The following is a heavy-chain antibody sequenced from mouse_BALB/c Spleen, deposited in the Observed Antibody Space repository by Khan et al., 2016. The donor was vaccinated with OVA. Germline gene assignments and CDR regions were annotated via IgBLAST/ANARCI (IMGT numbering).Heavy chain of an antibody. Sequence: QVRLQQSGAELVRPGASVKLSCKTSGYTFTSYWIHWVRQRSGQGLEWIARIYPGTDNTYYNEKLKDQATLTADKSSSTAYMQLSSLKSEDSAVYFCAREEALYYFDYWGQGTTLTVSS. CDR2: IYPGTDNT. V-gene: IGHV1S132*01. CDR3: AREEALYYFDY. D-gene: IGHD3-2*02. CDR1: GYTFTSYW. J-gene: IGHJ2*01.